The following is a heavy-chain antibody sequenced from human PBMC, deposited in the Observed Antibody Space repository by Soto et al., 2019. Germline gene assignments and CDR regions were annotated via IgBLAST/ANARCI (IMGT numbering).Heavy chain of an antibody. J-gene: IGHJ5*02. D-gene: IGHD3-10*01. CDR2: ISGRGETT. V-gene: IGHV3-23*01. Sequence: GGSLRLSCAASGFTFSMYAMTWLRQAPGKGLEWVSAISGRGETTHYADSVQGRFTISRDNSKNTLYLQMTIMKAEDTAVYYCAKEVGHTVWGSGSYPVPWGPGTLGTVS. CDR3: AKEVGHTVWGSGSYPVP. CDR1: GFTFSMYA.